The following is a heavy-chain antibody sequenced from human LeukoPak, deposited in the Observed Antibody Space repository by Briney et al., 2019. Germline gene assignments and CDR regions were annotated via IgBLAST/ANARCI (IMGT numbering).Heavy chain of an antibody. J-gene: IGHJ3*02. CDR2: IKQDGSEK. V-gene: IGHV3-7*01. Sequence: GGSLRLSCAASGFTFSSYWMSWVHQAPGKGLEWVANIKQDGSEKYYVDSVKGRFTISRDNAKNSLYLQMNSLRAEDTAVYYCARPQQQWLASTDAFDIWGQGTMVTVSS. CDR1: GFTFSSYW. CDR3: ARPQQQWLASTDAFDI. D-gene: IGHD6-19*01.